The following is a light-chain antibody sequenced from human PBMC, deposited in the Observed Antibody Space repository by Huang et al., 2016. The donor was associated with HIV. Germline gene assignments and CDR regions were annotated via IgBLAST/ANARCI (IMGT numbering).Light chain of an antibody. J-gene: IGKJ3*01. CDR3: QQYERPPDT. CDR2: GAS. CDR1: QSVGIY. Sequence: EIVLTQSPGTLSLSPGERATLSCRASQSVGIYLAWYQQKPGQAPRLLSYGASTRVTGIPDRFSGGGSGTDCTLSISRLEPEDFAVYYCQQYERPPDTFGPGTKVNIK. V-gene: IGKV3-20*01.